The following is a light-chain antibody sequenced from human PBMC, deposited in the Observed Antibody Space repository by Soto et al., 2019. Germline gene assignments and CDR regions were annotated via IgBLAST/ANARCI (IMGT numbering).Light chain of an antibody. Sequence: DIQMTQSPSTLSASVGDRVTITCRASQSISSWLAWYQQKPGNAPKLLIYKASTLQSGVPSRFSGSGSGTEFTLAISSLQPDDSATYYCQQYKDNWTFGQGTKVDIK. CDR1: QSISSW. V-gene: IGKV1-5*03. J-gene: IGKJ1*01. CDR2: KAS. CDR3: QQYKDNWT.